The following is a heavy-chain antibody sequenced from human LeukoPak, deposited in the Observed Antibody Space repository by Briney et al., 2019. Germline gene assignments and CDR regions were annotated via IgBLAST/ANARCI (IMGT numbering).Heavy chain of an antibody. CDR1: RFTFAEYT. CDR2: ISGSGGST. V-gene: IGHV3-23*01. D-gene: IGHD4-17*01. J-gene: IGHJ3*02. Sequence: QAGGSLRLSCAASRFTFAEYTMHWVRQAPGKGLEWVSAISGSGGSTYYADSVKGRFTISRDNSKNTLYLQMNSLRAEDTAVYYCAKVSKYGDYLYDAFDIWGQGTMVTVSS. CDR3: AKVSKYGDYLYDAFDI.